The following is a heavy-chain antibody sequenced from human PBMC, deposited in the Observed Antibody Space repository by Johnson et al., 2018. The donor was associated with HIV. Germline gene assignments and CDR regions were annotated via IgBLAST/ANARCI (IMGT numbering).Heavy chain of an antibody. J-gene: IGHJ3*02. CDR3: ASDYYGFPYDAFEI. D-gene: IGHD3-10*01. V-gene: IGHV3-7*05. Sequence: VQLVESGGGLVQPGGSLRLSCAASGFTFSSYWMSWVRQAPGKGLEWVANIKQDGSEKYYVDLVKCRFTISSDNAKNSLYLQMNSLRPEDTAVSYCASDYYGFPYDAFEIWGEGTMDTVSS. CDR1: GFTFSSYW. CDR2: IKQDGSEK.